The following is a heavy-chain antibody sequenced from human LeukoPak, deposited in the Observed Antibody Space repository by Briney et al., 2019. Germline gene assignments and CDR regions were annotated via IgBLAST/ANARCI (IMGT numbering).Heavy chain of an antibody. D-gene: IGHD3/OR15-3a*01. V-gene: IGHV4-39*01. CDR3: VRQGYDFWNPFDY. CDR1: GGSINSGIFH. J-gene: IGHJ4*02. Sequence: SETLSLTCDVFGGSINSGIFHWGWIRQSPGKGLEWIATFFYSGGTSYNPSLLSRVNISADTSKNQLSLRLTSVTAADTGLYYCVRQGYDFWNPFDYWGQGILVIASS. CDR2: FFYSGGT.